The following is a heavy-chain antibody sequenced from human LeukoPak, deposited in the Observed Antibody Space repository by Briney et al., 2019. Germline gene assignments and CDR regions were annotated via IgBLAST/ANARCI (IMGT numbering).Heavy chain of an antibody. V-gene: IGHV4-59*08. CDR1: GGSISSYY. J-gene: IGHJ5*02. CDR3: ARQRIHWFDP. CDR2: IYYSGST. Sequence: NPSETLFLTCTVSGGSISSYYWSWIRQPPGKGLEWIGYIYYSGSTNYNPSLKSRVTISVDTSKNQFSLKLSSVTAADTAVYYCARQRIHWFDPWGQGTLVTVSS.